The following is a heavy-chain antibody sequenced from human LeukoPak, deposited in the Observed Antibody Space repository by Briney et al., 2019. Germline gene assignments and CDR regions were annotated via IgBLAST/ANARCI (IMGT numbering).Heavy chain of an antibody. Sequence: GRSLRLSCVASGLTFSSNAMHWVRQAPGKGLEWVAVISYDGTNKYYADSVRGRFTISRDNSKNTLYLQMNSLRAEDTAVYYCARSPYSETTGYYDHWGQETLVTVSS. CDR2: ISYDGTNK. D-gene: IGHD3-9*01. CDR1: GLTFSSNA. V-gene: IGHV3-30-3*01. CDR3: ARSPYSETTGYYDH. J-gene: IGHJ4*02.